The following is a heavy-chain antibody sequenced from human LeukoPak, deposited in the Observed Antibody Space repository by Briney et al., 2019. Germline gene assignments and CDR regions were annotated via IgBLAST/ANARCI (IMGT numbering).Heavy chain of an antibody. CDR2: IYSGGST. CDR1: GFTVSSNY. CDR3: ARDSVSDSYGMDV. Sequence: PGGSLRLSCAASGFTVSSNYMSWVRQAPGKGLEWVPVIYSGGSTYYADSVKGRFTISRDNSKNTLYLQMNSLRAEDTAVYYCARDSVSDSYGMDVWGQGTTVTVSS. V-gene: IGHV3-66*02. J-gene: IGHJ6*02. D-gene: IGHD1-26*01.